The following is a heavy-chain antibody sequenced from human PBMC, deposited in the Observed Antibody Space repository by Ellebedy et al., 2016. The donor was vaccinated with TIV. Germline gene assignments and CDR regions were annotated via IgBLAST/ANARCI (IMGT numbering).Heavy chain of an antibody. J-gene: IGHJ6*02. CDR1: GFTFSSYS. Sequence: GESLKISCAASGFTFSSYSMNWVRQAPGKGLEWVSYISSSSSTIYYADSVKGRFTISRDNAKNSLYLQMNSLRAEDTAVYYCARDPGRWELLEGYYYYGMDVWGQGTTVTVSS. CDR3: ARDPGRWELLEGYYYYGMDV. D-gene: IGHD1-26*01. CDR2: ISSSSSTI. V-gene: IGHV3-48*04.